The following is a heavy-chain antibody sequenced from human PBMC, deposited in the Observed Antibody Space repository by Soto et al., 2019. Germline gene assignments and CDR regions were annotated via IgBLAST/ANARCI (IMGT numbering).Heavy chain of an antibody. CDR1: GLTFSSYG. J-gene: IGHJ4*02. V-gene: IGHV3-30*18. Sequence: QVQLVESGGGVVQPGRSLRLSCAASGLTFSSYGMHWVRQAPGKGLEWVAAISYDGSYQKYGDSVKGRFTISRDNSKNPLYLQLNSLRAEDTAVYYCAKGKRIVASPQFFDYWGQGTLVTVSS. CDR2: ISYDGSYQ. CDR3: AKGKRIVASPQFFDY. D-gene: IGHD3-22*01.